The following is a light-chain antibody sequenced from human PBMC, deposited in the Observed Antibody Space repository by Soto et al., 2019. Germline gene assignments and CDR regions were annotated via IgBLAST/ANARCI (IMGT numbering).Light chain of an antibody. CDR3: LQYYNLPLN. Sequence: DIQMHQSPSSLSASVGDRVTITCQATQDISNYLNWYQQKPGKAPKLLIYDVANLETGVPSRFSGSRSRTYFTFTISSLQPGDIATDYGLQYYNLPLNFGGATKVVIK. J-gene: IGKJ4*01. CDR2: DVA. CDR1: QDISNY. V-gene: IGKV1-33*01.